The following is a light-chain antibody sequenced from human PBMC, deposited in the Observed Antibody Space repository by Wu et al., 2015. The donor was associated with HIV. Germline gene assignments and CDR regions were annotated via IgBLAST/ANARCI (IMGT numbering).Light chain of an antibody. CDR1: QGINNY. CDR3: QQLG. V-gene: IGKV1-9*01. Sequence: DIQLTQSPSFLSASVGDRVTITCRASQGINNYLAWYQQKPGKAPKLLISGASTLQSGVPSRFSGSGSGTEFTLTITSLQPEDSATYYCQQLGFGQGTKVEIK. CDR2: GAS. J-gene: IGKJ1*01.